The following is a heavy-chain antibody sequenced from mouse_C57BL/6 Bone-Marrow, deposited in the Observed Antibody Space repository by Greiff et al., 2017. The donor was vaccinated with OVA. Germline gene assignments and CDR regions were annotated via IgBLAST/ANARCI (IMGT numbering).Heavy chain of an antibody. J-gene: IGHJ4*01. V-gene: IGHV1-15*01. CDR2: IDPETGGT. D-gene: IGHD1-1*01. CDR3: PLLGGYAMDY. Sequence: QVQLQQSGAELVRPGASVTLSCKASGYTFTDYEMHWVKQTPVHGLEWIGAIDPETGGTAYNQKFKGKAILTADKSSSRAYMELRSLTSEDSAVYYCPLLGGYAMDYWGQGTSVTVSS. CDR1: GYTFTDYE.